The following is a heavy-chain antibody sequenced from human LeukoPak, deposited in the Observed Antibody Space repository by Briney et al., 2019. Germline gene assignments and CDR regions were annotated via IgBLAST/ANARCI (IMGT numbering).Heavy chain of an antibody. V-gene: IGHV1-69-2*01. Sequence: ASVKISCEVSGYTFTDYYMHWLQQAPGKGLEWMRLVDPEDGETIYAEKFQGRVTITADTSTDTAYMELSSLRSEDTAVYYCATGRYCSGGSCYLDYWGQGTLVTVSS. J-gene: IGHJ4*02. D-gene: IGHD2-15*01. CDR1: GYTFTDYY. CDR2: VDPEDGET. CDR3: ATGRYCSGGSCYLDY.